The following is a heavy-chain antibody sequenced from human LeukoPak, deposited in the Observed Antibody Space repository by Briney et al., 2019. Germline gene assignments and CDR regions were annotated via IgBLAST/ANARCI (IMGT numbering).Heavy chain of an antibody. D-gene: IGHD6-6*01. J-gene: IGHJ4*02. CDR3: ARKEGYSTSSSDY. Sequence: GGSLRLSCEAAGFTFSSHAMSWVRQAPGKGLEWVSGISGNGGSTYYADSVKGRSTISRDNPKNTMYMQMNSLRGEDTAIYYCARKEGYSTSSSDYWGQGTLVTVSS. CDR1: GFTFSSHA. V-gene: IGHV3-23*01. CDR2: ISGNGGST.